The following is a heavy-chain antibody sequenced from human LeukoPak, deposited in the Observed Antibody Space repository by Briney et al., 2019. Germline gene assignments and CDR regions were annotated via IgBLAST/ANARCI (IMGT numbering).Heavy chain of an antibody. V-gene: IGHV3-23*01. J-gene: IGHJ4*02. D-gene: IGHD1-26*01. CDR2: ISGSGGST. CDR1: GFTFSSYG. Sequence: PGGSLRLSCAASGFTFSSYGMSWVRQAPGKGLEWVSAISGSGGSTYYADSVKGRFTISRDNAKNSLYLEMNSLRAEDTALYYCAATYSGNWEFDYWGQGTLVTVSS. CDR3: AATYSGNWEFDY.